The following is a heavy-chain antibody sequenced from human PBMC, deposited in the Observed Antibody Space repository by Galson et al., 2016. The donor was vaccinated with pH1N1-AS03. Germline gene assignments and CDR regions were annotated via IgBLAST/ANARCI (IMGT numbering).Heavy chain of an antibody. CDR3: ARPNDNYYYYSGMNV. D-gene: IGHD1-1*01. Sequence: SLRLSCAASGFTLSSYSMNWVRQAPGKGLEWVSSISSSSSYIYYADSLKGRFTVSRDNARNSLYLDISRLRVEDTAVYYRARPNDNYYYYSGMNVWGQGTTVTV. CDR2: ISSSSSYI. CDR1: GFTLSSYS. J-gene: IGHJ6*02. V-gene: IGHV3-21*01.